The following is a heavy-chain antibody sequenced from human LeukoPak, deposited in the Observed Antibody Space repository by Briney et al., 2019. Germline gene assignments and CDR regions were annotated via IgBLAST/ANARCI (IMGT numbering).Heavy chain of an antibody. CDR3: ARGPRMTRTYYYYYGVDV. D-gene: IGHD2-15*01. Sequence: SETLSLTCAVYGGSFSGYYWSWIRQPPGKRLEWIGEINHSGSTNYNPSLKSRVTISVDTSKNQFSLKLSSVTAADTAVYYCARGPRMTRTYYYYYGVDVWGQGTTVTVSS. CDR2: INHSGST. V-gene: IGHV4-34*01. CDR1: GGSFSGYY. J-gene: IGHJ6*02.